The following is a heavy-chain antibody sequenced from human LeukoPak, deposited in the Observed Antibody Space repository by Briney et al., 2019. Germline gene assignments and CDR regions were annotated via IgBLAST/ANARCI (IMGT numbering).Heavy chain of an antibody. D-gene: IGHD5-24*01. CDR2: LQYDRTNV. V-gene: IGHV3-30*02. CDR3: ARDPRRWLQSPGYYFDY. J-gene: IGHJ4*02. CDR1: RFSLSSYG. Sequence: GGCLRLSCAASRFSLSSYGMRWVRQAPGKGLGWGAYLQYDRTNVQYADSMRGRVTISRDNSKNILYLQMNSLRAEDTAVYSCARDPRRWLQSPGYYFDYWGQGTLVTVSS.